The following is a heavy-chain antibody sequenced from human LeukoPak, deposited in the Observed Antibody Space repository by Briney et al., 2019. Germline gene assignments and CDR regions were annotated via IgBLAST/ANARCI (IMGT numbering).Heavy chain of an antibody. D-gene: IGHD3-3*01. J-gene: IGHJ4*02. V-gene: IGHV1-46*01. CDR3: ARPYHYDFWSGPYFVDY. CDR2: INPSGGST. Sequence: ASVKVSCKASGYAFTSYYMHWVRQAPGQGLEWMGIINPSGGSTSYAQKFQGRVTMTRDMSTSTVYMELRSLRSDDTAVYYCARPYHYDFWSGPYFVDYWGQGTLVTVSS. CDR1: GYAFTSYY.